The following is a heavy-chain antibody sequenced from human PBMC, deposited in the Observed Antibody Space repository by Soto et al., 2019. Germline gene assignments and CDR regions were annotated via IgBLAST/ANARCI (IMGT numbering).Heavy chain of an antibody. D-gene: IGHD2-2*01. CDR1: GFTFSSYA. CDR2: ISGNGGST. CDR3: AKDRGGYCTSTTCYGGGSFDY. V-gene: IGHV3-23*01. Sequence: EVQLLESGGGLVQPGGSLRLSCAASGFTFSSYAMSWVRQAPGKGLEWVSSISGNGGSTNYADSVKGRFTISRDNSKNPLYLQMNSLRCEDTAIYYCAKDRGGYCTSTTCYGGGSFDYWGQGTLVTVSS. J-gene: IGHJ4*02.